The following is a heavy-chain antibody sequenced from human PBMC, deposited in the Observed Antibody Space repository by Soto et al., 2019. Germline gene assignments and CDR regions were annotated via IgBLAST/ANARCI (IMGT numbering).Heavy chain of an antibody. V-gene: IGHV4-39*01. Sequence: QLQLQESGPGLVKPSETLSLTCTVSGDSISSSSYYWGWIRQPPGQGLEWIGSIYYSGRTYYNPSLKSRDTISVDTSKNQFSLKLTSVTAADTALYYCARRGGSGWYVDYWGQGTLVTVSS. CDR2: IYYSGRT. D-gene: IGHD6-19*01. CDR3: ARRGGSGWYVDY. CDR1: GDSISSSSYY. J-gene: IGHJ4*02.